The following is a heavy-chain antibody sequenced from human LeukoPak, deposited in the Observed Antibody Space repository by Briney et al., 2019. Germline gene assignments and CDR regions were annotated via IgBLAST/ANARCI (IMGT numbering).Heavy chain of an antibody. CDR1: GFSFSNNW. CDR3: ASSPDNGVDV. Sequence: GGSLRLSCVASGFSFSNNWMYWVRQAPGKGLVWVSRVNSDGSSTSYADSVRGRFTTSRDNAKNTLYLQLNSLRADDTAVYYCASSPDNGVDVWGQGTTVTVSS. J-gene: IGHJ6*02. V-gene: IGHV3-74*01. D-gene: IGHD2-8*01. CDR2: VNSDGSST.